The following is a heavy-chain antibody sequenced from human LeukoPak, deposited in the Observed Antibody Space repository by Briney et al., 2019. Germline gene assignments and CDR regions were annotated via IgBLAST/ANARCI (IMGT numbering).Heavy chain of an antibody. CDR1: GFTFDDYA. CDR3: AKDSILTGYYRGGYFDY. Sequence: GGSLRLSCAASGFTFDDYAMHWVRQAPGKGLEWVSLISWDGGSTYYADSVKGRFTISRDNSKNSLYLQMNSLRAEDTALYYCAKDSILTGYYRGGYFDYWGQGTLVTVSS. CDR2: ISWDGGST. V-gene: IGHV3-43D*03. D-gene: IGHD3-9*01. J-gene: IGHJ4*02.